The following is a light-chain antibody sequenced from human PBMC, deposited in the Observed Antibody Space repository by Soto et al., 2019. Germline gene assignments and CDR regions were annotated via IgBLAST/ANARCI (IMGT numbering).Light chain of an antibody. Sequence: EIVLTQSPATLSLSPGERATLSCRASPSVSSYLAWYQQKPGQAPRLLIYDASNRATGIPARFSGSGSGTDFALTISILEPEDFAVYDCQQRSNWPPTITFGQGTRLEIK. J-gene: IGKJ5*01. CDR1: PSVSSY. V-gene: IGKV3-11*01. CDR2: DAS. CDR3: QQRSNWPPTIT.